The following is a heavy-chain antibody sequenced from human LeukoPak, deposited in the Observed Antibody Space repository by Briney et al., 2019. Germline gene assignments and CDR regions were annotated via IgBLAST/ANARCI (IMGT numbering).Heavy chain of an antibody. D-gene: IGHD2-2*02. Sequence: GGSLRLSCAASGFTVSSNYMSWVRQAPGKGLECVSVIYSGGSTYYADSVKGRFTISRDNSKNTLYLQMNSLRAEDTAVYYCARDLRYCSSTSCHTWGQGTLVTVSS. V-gene: IGHV3-53*01. CDR3: ARDLRYCSSTSCHT. CDR2: IYSGGST. J-gene: IGHJ5*02. CDR1: GFTVSSNY.